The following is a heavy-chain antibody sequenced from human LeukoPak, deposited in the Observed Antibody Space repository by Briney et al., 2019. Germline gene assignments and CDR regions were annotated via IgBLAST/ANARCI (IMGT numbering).Heavy chain of an antibody. V-gene: IGHV5-51*01. CDR3: ARQRYSSSSDYYYGMDV. CDR2: IYPGDSNA. D-gene: IGHD6-6*01. J-gene: IGHJ6*02. Sequence: GESLKISCKGSGYSYISHWIAWVRQKPGKGLEWMGIIYPGDSNARYSPSFQGQVTISADKSINTAYLQWSSLKASDTAMYYCARQRYSSSSDYYYGMDVWGQGTTVTVSS. CDR1: GYSYISHW.